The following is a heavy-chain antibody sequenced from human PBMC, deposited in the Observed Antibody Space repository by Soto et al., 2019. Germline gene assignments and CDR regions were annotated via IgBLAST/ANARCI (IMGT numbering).Heavy chain of an antibody. Sequence: GESLKISCAASGFTFSSYAMSWVRQAPGKGLEWVSAISGSGGSTYYADSVKGRFTISRDNSKNTLYLQMNSLRAEDTAVYYCAKDSGYDAFDIWGQGTMVTVSS. D-gene: IGHD5-12*01. J-gene: IGHJ3*02. CDR1: GFTFSSYA. CDR3: AKDSGYDAFDI. V-gene: IGHV3-23*01. CDR2: ISGSGGST.